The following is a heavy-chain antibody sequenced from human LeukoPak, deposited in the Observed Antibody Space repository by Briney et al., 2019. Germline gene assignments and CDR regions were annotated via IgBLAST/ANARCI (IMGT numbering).Heavy chain of an antibody. V-gene: IGHV1-3*01. J-gene: IGHJ6*03. CDR1: GYSFTSYA. Sequence: ASVKVSCKASGYSFTSYAMHWVRQAPGQRLEWMGWINAGNSNTKYSQKFQGRVTITRDTSASTAYMELSSLRSEDTAMYYCARGGGPTDPWYYYMDVWGKGTTVTVSS. CDR2: INAGNSNT. CDR3: ARGGGPTDPWYYYMDV.